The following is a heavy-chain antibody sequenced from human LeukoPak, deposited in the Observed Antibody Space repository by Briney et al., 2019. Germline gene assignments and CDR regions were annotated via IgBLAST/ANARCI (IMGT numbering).Heavy chain of an antibody. Sequence: GGPLRLSCAASGFTFSSYSMSWVRQAPGKGLEWVSSISSTSRSISYADSLKGQFTISRDNARNSLYLQMNNLRVEDTAVYYCAREGYGDYYFDYWGQGTLVTVSS. CDR2: ISSTSRSI. CDR3: AREGYGDYYFDY. J-gene: IGHJ4*02. D-gene: IGHD4-17*01. CDR1: GFTFSSYS. V-gene: IGHV3-21*01.